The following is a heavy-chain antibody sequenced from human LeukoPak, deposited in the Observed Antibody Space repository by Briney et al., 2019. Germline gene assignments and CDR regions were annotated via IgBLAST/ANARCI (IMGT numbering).Heavy chain of an antibody. D-gene: IGHD5-12*01. Sequence: GGSLRLSCAASGFTLSDYWMHWVRQAPGKGLVWVSRINSDGSRIIYADSVKGRFTISRDNAKNTVYLQMNSLRADDTAVYFCARAPQIGFSGFDKNYWGQGALVTVSS. J-gene: IGHJ4*02. CDR2: INSDGSRI. CDR3: ARAPQIGFSGFDKNY. CDR1: GFTLSDYW. V-gene: IGHV3-74*01.